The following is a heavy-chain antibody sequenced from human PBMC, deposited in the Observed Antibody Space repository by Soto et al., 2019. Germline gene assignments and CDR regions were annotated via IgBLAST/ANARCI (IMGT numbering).Heavy chain of an antibody. D-gene: IGHD2-21*01. V-gene: IGHV3-30-3*01. CDR1: GFTFSRYS. J-gene: IGHJ4*02. CDR2: TSSDGGTK. CDR3: AREVVLTEWYFDN. Sequence: QVQLMESGGGVVQPGGSLRLSYVTSGFTFSRYSMHWFRQAPGKGLEWVAVTSSDGGTKFYADSVKGRFTVSRDNSKTTLSLQMNSLRPEDTAVYYCAREVVLTEWYFDNWGQGILVTVSS.